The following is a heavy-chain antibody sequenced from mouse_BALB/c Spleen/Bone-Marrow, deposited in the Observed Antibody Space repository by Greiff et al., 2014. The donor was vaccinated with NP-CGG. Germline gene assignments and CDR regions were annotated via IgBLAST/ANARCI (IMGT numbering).Heavy chain of an antibody. J-gene: IGHJ2*01. CDR2: IYPGDGDT. D-gene: IGHD2-4*01. V-gene: IGHV1-87*01. Sequence: VQLQQSGAELARPGASVKLSCKASGYTFTSYWMQWVKQRPGQGLEWIGAIYPGDGDTRYTQKFKGKATLTADKSSSTAYMQRSSLASEDSAVYYCASYYDYDGRGYWGQGTTLTGSS. CDR3: ASYYDYDGRGY. CDR1: GYTFTSYW.